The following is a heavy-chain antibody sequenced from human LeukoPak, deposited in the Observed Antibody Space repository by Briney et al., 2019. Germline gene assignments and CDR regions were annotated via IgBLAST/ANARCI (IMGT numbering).Heavy chain of an antibody. V-gene: IGHV4-34*01. CDR2: INARGDT. D-gene: IGHD2-2*01. CDR1: GWSFNDYY. J-gene: IGHJ5*02. Sequence: PSETLSLTCAVSGWSFNDYYWNWIRQPPGKGLEWIGEINARGDTNYNPSLKSRVTISVDTSKKRFSLRLTSMIAADTALYYCARGQVPAARGYNWFDPWGQGTLVTVSS. CDR3: ARGQVPAARGYNWFDP.